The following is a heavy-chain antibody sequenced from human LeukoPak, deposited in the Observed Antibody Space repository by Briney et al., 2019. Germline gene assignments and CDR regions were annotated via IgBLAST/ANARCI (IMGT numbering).Heavy chain of an antibody. CDR2: ISSSASTI. V-gene: IGHV3-48*03. D-gene: IGHD3-16*02. Sequence: PGGSLRLSCAASGFTFRSYEMNWVRQAPGKGLEWVSYISSSASTIYYADSVKGRFTISRDNAKNSMYLQMNSLRAEDTAVYYCATMRGVIAYWGQRTLVTVSS. J-gene: IGHJ4*02. CDR3: ATMRGVIAY. CDR1: GFTFRSYE.